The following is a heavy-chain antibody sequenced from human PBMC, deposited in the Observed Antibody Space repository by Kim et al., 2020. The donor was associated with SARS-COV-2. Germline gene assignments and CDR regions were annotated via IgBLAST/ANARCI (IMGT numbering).Heavy chain of an antibody. J-gene: IGHJ3*02. Sequence: GGSLRLSCAASGFTFSSYAMHWVRQAPGKGLEWVAVISYDGSNKYYADSVKGRFTISRDNSKNTLYLQMNSLRAEDTAVYYCASGSGSYRDAFDIWGQGTMVTVSS. CDR3: ASGSGSYRDAFDI. CDR2: ISYDGSNK. V-gene: IGHV3-30*04. D-gene: IGHD1-26*01. CDR1: GFTFSSYA.